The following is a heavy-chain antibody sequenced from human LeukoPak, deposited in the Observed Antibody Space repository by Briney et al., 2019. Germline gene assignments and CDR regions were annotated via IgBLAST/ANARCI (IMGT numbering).Heavy chain of an antibody. CDR1: GFTVSSNY. J-gene: IGHJ4*01. Sequence: GSLRLSCAASGFTVSSNYMSWVRQAPGKGLEWVSVIYSGGSTYYADSVKGRFTISRDNSKNTLYLQMNSLRAEDTAVYYCARETFGGVTSGDYWGQGTLVTVSS. D-gene: IGHD3-16*01. CDR2: IYSGGST. V-gene: IGHV3-53*01. CDR3: ARETFGGVTSGDY.